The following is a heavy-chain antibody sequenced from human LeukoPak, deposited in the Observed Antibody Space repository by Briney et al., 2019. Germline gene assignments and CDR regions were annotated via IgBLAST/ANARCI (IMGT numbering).Heavy chain of an antibody. Sequence: GGSLRLSCAASGFTFSSYAMSWVRQAPGKGLEWVSAISGSGGSTYYADSVKGRFTISRGNSKNTLYLQMNSLRAEDTAVYYCAKQIVVVVPVAMYATTFDIWGQGTMVTVSS. CDR1: GFTFSSYA. V-gene: IGHV3-23*01. CDR3: AKQIVVVVPVAMYATTFDI. J-gene: IGHJ3*02. CDR2: ISGSGGST. D-gene: IGHD2-2*01.